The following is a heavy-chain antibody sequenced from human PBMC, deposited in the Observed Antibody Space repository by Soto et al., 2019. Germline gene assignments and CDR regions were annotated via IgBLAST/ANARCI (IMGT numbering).Heavy chain of an antibody. Sequence: QVQLVQSGAEVKKPGSSVKVSCKASGGTFSSYAISWVRQAPGQGLEWMGGIIPVFGTGIYAQKFQGRVTITADNSTNTAYMELSSLRSEDTAVYFCAKVGGTGGYTYGLDYWGQGTLVNVSS. J-gene: IGHJ4*02. CDR2: IIPVFGTG. V-gene: IGHV1-69*06. CDR1: GGTFSSYA. CDR3: AKVGGTGGYTYGLDY. D-gene: IGHD5-18*01.